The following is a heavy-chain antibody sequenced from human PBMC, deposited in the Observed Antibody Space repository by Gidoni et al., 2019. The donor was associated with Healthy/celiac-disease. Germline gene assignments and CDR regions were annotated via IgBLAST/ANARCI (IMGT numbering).Heavy chain of an antibody. CDR3: AKERSSSWYYFDY. Sequence: EVQLLESGGGLVQPGGSLRLSCAASGFPFGSYAMSWVLQAPGKGLEWVSAISGSGGSTYYADSVKGRFTSSRDNSKNTLYRQMNSLRAEDTAVYYGAKERSSSWYYFDYWGQGTLVTVSS. CDR2: ISGSGGST. D-gene: IGHD6-13*01. J-gene: IGHJ4*02. CDR1: GFPFGSYA. V-gene: IGHV3-23*01.